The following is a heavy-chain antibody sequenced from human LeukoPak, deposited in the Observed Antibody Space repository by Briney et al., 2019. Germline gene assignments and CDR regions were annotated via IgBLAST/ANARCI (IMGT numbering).Heavy chain of an antibody. CDR3: ARNAPEGLDY. CDR1: GGSLSSGTNY. V-gene: IGHV4-61*02. CDR2: IYNRGGT. J-gene: IGHJ4*02. D-gene: IGHD2-2*01. Sequence: SETLSLTCTVSGGSLSSGTNYWTWIRQPAGRGLEWIGRIYNRGGTDYNPSLKSRITISLDTSKNQFSLKLNSMTAADTAVYYCARNAPEGLDYWGQGTLVTVSS.